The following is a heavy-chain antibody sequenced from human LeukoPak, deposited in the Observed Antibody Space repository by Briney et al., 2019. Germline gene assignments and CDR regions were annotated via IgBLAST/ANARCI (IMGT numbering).Heavy chain of an antibody. Sequence: ASVKVSCKASGYTFTSYYLHWVRQAPGQGLEWMGIINPSGGGTSYAQKFQGRVTMTRDTSTSIVYMELSSLSSEDTAVYYCARSRAATAYCSGGSCYAFDYWGQVTLVTVSS. CDR1: GYTFTSYY. J-gene: IGHJ4*02. D-gene: IGHD2-15*01. CDR2: INPSGGGT. V-gene: IGHV1-46*01. CDR3: ARSRAATAYCSGGSCYAFDY.